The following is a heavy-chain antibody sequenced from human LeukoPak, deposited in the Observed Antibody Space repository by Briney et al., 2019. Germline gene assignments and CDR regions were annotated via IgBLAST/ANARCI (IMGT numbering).Heavy chain of an antibody. Sequence: GGSLRLSCAASGFTFSDYYMRWIRQAPGKGLEWVSYISSSSSYTNYADSVKGRFTISRDNAKNSLYLQMNSLRAEDTAVYYCARVRATAGTDYYFDYWGQGTLVTVSS. CDR2: ISSSSSYT. CDR3: ARVRATAGTDYYFDY. V-gene: IGHV3-11*05. J-gene: IGHJ4*02. D-gene: IGHD6-13*01. CDR1: GFTFSDYY.